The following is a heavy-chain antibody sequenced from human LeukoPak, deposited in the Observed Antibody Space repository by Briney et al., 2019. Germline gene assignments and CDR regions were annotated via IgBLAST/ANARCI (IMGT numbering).Heavy chain of an antibody. V-gene: IGHV3-48*03. J-gene: IGHJ4*02. D-gene: IGHD6-19*01. CDR3: ALLAVASDFDY. Sequence: GGSLRLSCAVSGFPFSVYEMNWVRQAPGKGLEWVSNIGSSGAIRHYAASVKGRFSIYGDNAENSLFLQMNSLRVEDTGIYYCALLAVASDFDYWGQGALVTVSS. CDR2: IGSSGAIR. CDR1: GFPFSVYE.